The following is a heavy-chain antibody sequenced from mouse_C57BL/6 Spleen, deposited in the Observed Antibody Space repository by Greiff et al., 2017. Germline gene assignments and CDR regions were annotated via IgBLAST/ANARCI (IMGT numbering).Heavy chain of an antibody. V-gene: IGHV1-63*01. Sequence: QVQLKESGAELVRPGTSVKMSCKASGYTFTNYWIGWAKQRPGPGLEWIGDIYPGGGYPTYNEKFTGKATLTADKSSSTDYMQFSSLTSEDSAIDYCARGNRSYYFDYWGQGTTLTVSS. CDR1: GYTFTNYW. D-gene: IGHD2-1*01. J-gene: IGHJ2*01. CDR2: IYPGGGYP. CDR3: ARGNRSYYFDY.